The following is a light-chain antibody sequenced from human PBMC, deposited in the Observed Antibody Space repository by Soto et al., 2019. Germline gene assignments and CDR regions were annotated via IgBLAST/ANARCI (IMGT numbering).Light chain of an antibody. V-gene: IGLV2-11*01. CDR1: SSDVGGYHY. CDR3: GSYAGSYTLGV. J-gene: IGLJ2*01. Sequence: QSALTQPRSVSGSPGQSVTISCTGTSSDVGGYHYVSWYQQHPGKAPKLMIYDVSKRPSGVPDRFSGSKSGNTASQSISGLQAEDEADYYCGSYAGSYTLGVFGGGTKVTVL. CDR2: DVS.